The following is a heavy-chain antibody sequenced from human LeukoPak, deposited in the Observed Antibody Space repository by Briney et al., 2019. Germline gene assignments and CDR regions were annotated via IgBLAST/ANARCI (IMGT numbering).Heavy chain of an antibody. V-gene: IGHV4-4*02. CDR1: GGSISSSNW. D-gene: IGHD6-13*01. CDR2: IYHSGST. J-gene: IGHJ4*02. Sequence: SETLSLTCAVSGGSISSSNWWSWVRQPPGKGLEWIGEIYHSGSTNYNPSLKSRVTISVDKSKNQFSLKLSSVTAADTAVYYCAREGGIAAAGGADYWGQGTLVTVSS. CDR3: AREGGIAAAGGADY.